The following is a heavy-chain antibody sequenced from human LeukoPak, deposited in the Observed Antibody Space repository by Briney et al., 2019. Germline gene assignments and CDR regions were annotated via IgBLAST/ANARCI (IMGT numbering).Heavy chain of an antibody. CDR3: ARTPYYYDSSGYYRGGAIDY. Sequence: ASVKVSCKASGYTFTGYYMHWVRQAPGQGLEWMGWINPNSGGTNYAQKLQGRVTMTTDTSTGTAYMELRSLRSDDTAVYYCARTPYYYDSSGYYRGGAIDYWGQGTLVTVSS. CDR2: INPNSGGT. J-gene: IGHJ4*02. D-gene: IGHD3-22*01. V-gene: IGHV1-2*02. CDR1: GYTFTGYY.